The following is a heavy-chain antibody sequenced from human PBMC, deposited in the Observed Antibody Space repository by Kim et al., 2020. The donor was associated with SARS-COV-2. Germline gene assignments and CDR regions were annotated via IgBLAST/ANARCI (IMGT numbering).Heavy chain of an antibody. D-gene: IGHD2-15*01. Sequence: ASVKVSCKASGYTFTGYYMHWVRQAPGQGLEWMGWINPNSGGTNYAQKFQGRVTMTRDTSISTAYMELSRLRSDDTAVYYCARDLGVDPSRGGYFDYWGQGTLVTVSS. J-gene: IGHJ4*02. CDR3: ARDLGVDPSRGGYFDY. CDR2: INPNSGGT. CDR1: GYTFTGYY. V-gene: IGHV1-2*02.